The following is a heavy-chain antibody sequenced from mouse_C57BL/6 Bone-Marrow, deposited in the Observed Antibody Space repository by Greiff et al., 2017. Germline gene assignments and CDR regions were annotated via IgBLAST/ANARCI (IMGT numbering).Heavy chain of an antibody. Sequence: QVQLQQSGAELARPGASVKLSCKASGYTFTSYGISWVKQRTGQGLEWIGELYPRSGNTYYNEKFKGKATLTADKSSNTAYMELRSLTSEDSAVYFCAKEGDYYGSAWFAYWGQGTLVTVSA. CDR3: AKEGDYYGSAWFAY. CDR1: GYTFTSYG. CDR2: LYPRSGNT. D-gene: IGHD1-1*01. V-gene: IGHV1-81*01. J-gene: IGHJ3*01.